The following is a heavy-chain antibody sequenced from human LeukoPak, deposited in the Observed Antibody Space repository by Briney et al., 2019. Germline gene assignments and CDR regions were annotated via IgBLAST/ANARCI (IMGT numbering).Heavy chain of an antibody. D-gene: IGHD6-19*01. CDR1: GFTFSNYA. Sequence: GGSLRLSCAASGFTFSNYAMSWVRQAPGKGLEWVSAISGSGGDTFYTDSVKGRFTISRDNSKNTLYLQMKGLRAEDTAVYYCVKDSVVVAGLVNYFDYWGQGTLVTVSS. CDR3: VKDSVVVAGLVNYFDY. CDR2: ISGSGGDT. V-gene: IGHV3-23*01. J-gene: IGHJ4*02.